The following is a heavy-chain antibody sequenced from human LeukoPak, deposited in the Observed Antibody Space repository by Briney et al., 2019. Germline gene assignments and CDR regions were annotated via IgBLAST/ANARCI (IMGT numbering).Heavy chain of an antibody. V-gene: IGHV3-48*03. Sequence: GGSLRLSCAASGFDLSTYEMNWVRQAPGKGLEWIADITISGHTKNYADSVKGRFTISRDNSKNTLYLQMNSLRAEDTAMYFCAKDLGWELPAEAYWGQGILVTVSS. J-gene: IGHJ4*02. CDR3: AKDLGWELPAEAY. CDR1: GFDLSTYE. D-gene: IGHD1-26*01. CDR2: ITISGHTK.